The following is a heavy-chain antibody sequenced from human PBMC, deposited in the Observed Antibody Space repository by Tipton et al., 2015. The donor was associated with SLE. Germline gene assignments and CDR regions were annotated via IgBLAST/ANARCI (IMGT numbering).Heavy chain of an antibody. V-gene: IGHV3-20*04. CDR2: ISWNGGST. J-gene: IGHJ4*02. Sequence: SLRLSCAASGFTFDDYGMSWVRQAPGKGLEWVSGISWNGGSTGYADSVKGRFTISRDNAKNSLYLQMNSLRAEDTALHYCARGYCSSTSCYGYFDYWGQGTLVTVSS. D-gene: IGHD2-2*01. CDR3: ARGYCSSTSCYGYFDY. CDR1: GFTFDDYG.